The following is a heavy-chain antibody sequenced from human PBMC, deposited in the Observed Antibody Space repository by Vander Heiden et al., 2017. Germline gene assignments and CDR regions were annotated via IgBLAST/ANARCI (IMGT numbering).Heavy chain of an antibody. J-gene: IGHJ4*02. CDR1: GWFFRGSY. CDR2: INLSGGT. D-gene: IGHD6-6*01. Sequence: QVQLQQWGAGRLRPSERLSLTCAVYGWFFRGSYWSWVRQPPGKVLEWIGQINLSGGTNYNPSLKSRVTRSVGTSKNQFSLKVNSVTAADTAVYYCARDYGSSSDWGQGTLVTVSS. V-gene: IGHV4-34*01. CDR3: ARDYGSSSD.